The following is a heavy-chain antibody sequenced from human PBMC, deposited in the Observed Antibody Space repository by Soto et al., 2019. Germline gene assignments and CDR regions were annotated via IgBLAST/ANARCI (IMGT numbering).Heavy chain of an antibody. J-gene: IGHJ3*02. Sequence: PSETLSLTCTVSGASISSDYWSWIRQPPGKGLEWLGYTYYSVSTHYNPSLKSRVTISVDTSKNQFSLRLTSVTAADTAMYYCARETDAFDIWGPGTMVTVSS. CDR1: GASISSDY. CDR2: TYYSVST. V-gene: IGHV4-59*01. CDR3: ARETDAFDI.